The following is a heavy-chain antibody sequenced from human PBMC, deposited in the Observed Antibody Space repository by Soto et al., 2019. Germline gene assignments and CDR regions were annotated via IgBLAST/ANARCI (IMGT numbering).Heavy chain of an antibody. CDR2: IKQDGSEK. Sequence: GGSLRLSCAASGFTFSSYWMSWVRQAPGKGLEWVANIKQDGSEKYYVDSVKGRFTISRDNAKNSLYLQMNSLRAEDTAVYNCARDRAWELLPYYYYYGMDVWGQGTTVTVSS. CDR3: ARDRAWELLPYYYYYGMDV. V-gene: IGHV3-7*01. J-gene: IGHJ6*02. D-gene: IGHD1-26*01. CDR1: GFTFSSYW.